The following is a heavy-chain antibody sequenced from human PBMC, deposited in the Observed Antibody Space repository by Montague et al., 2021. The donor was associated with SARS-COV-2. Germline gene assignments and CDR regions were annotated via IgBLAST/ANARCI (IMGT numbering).Heavy chain of an antibody. CDR1: GFTFSSYA. CDR2: ISGSGFTT. D-gene: IGHD3-22*01. J-gene: IGHJ3*02. V-gene: IGHV3-23*01. CDR3: ARDRPNSDDGSGYVLKADAFDI. Sequence: SLRLSCAASGFTFSSYAMTWVRQAPGKGLEWVSAISGSGFTTYYADSVKGRFTVSRDNSKNTVYLQMNSLRGEDTAAYFYARDRPNSDDGSGYVLKADAFDIWGRGTMVTVSS.